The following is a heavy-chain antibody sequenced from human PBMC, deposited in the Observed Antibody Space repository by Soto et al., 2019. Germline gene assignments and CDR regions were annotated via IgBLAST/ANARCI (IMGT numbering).Heavy chain of an antibody. CDR2: IYSGGNT. V-gene: IGHV3-53*01. D-gene: IGHD1-26*01. Sequence: PGGSLRLSCAASGFTVSSNYMSWVRQAPGKGLEWVSVIYSGGNTYYADSVKGRFTISRDNSKNTLYLQMNSLRAEDTAVYYCAREGSGSEHPLIDRNYDMDVWGQGATDTVS. CDR1: GFTVSSNY. J-gene: IGHJ6*02. CDR3: AREGSGSEHPLIDRNYDMDV.